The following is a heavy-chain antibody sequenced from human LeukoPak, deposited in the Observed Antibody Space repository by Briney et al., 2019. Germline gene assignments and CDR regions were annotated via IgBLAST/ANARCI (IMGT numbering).Heavy chain of an antibody. CDR2: SDPEDGVT. CDR1: GYTLTELS. V-gene: IGHV1-24*01. Sequence: ASVKVSCKVSGYTLTELSMHWVRQAPGKGLEWMGGSDPEDGVTIYAQKFQGRVTMTEDTSTDTAYMELSSLRSEDTAVYYCATTVPLRWLPLYWGQGTLVTVSS. CDR3: ATTVPLRWLPLY. D-gene: IGHD5-12*01. J-gene: IGHJ4*02.